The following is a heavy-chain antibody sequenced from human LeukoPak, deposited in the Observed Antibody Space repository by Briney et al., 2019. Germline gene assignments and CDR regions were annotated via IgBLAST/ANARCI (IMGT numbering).Heavy chain of an antibody. D-gene: IGHD3-3*01. Sequence: GGSLRLSCAASGFTFSSYEMNWVRQAPGKGLEWVGRTRNKAYNYETEYAASVKGRFTISRDDLKKALNLQMNNRKNEDTAVYYCVKERSGGFDWWGLGTLVTVSS. CDR1: GFTFSSYE. CDR3: VKERSGGFDW. V-gene: IGHV3-72*01. CDR2: TRNKAYNYET. J-gene: IGHJ4*02.